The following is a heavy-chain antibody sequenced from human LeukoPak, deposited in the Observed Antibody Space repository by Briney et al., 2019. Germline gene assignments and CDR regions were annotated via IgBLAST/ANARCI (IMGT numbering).Heavy chain of an antibody. CDR2: ISGSGGST. Sequence: WIRQPPGKGLEWVSAISGSGGSTYYADSVKGRFTISRDNSKNTLYLQMNSLRAEDTAVYYCAKYPGYCSGGSCYKGLDPWGQGTLVTVSS. CDR3: AKYPGYCSGGSCYKGLDP. V-gene: IGHV3-23*01. J-gene: IGHJ5*02. D-gene: IGHD2-15*01.